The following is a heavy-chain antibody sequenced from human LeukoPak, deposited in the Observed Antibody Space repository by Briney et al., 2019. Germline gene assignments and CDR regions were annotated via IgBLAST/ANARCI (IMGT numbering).Heavy chain of an antibody. J-gene: IGHJ4*02. CDR3: ARVGYSNSYDY. V-gene: IGHV1-8*03. CDR1: GYTFTNFD. Sequence: ASMKVSCKASGYTFTNFDINWVRQATGQGLEWMGWMNPNTGNAGYAQEFQDRVTITWDASISTAYMDLSSLRSEDTAVCYCARVGYSNSYDYWGQGTLVTVSS. D-gene: IGHD1-26*01. CDR2: MNPNTGNA.